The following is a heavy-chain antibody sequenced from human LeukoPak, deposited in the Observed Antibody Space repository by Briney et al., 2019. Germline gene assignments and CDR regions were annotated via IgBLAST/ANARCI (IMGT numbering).Heavy chain of an antibody. CDR3: AREPEEIFGVVRFRWFDP. J-gene: IGHJ5*02. CDR1: GGSISSSSYY. Sequence: SETLSLTCTVSGGSISSSSYYWGWIRQPPGKGLEWIGSIYYSGSTYYNPSLKSRVTISVDTSKNQFSLKLSSVTAADTAVYYCAREPEEIFGVVRFRWFDPWGQGTLVTVSS. V-gene: IGHV4-39*02. CDR2: IYYSGST. D-gene: IGHD3-3*01.